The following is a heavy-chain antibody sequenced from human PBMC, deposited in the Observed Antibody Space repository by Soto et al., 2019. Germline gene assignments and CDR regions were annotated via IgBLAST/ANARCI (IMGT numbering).Heavy chain of an antibody. CDR2: IIHIFGTA. Sequence: QVQLVQSGAEVKKPGSSVTVSCKASGGTFSSYAISWVRQAPGQGLEWMGGIIHIFGTANYAQKFQCRVTITADESTSTAYMELSSLRSEGTAVYYCARETTHYDPTDVWGQGTTVTVAS. V-gene: IGHV1-69*01. J-gene: IGHJ6*01. CDR1: GGTFSSYA. CDR3: ARETTHYDPTDV. D-gene: IGHD3-22*01.